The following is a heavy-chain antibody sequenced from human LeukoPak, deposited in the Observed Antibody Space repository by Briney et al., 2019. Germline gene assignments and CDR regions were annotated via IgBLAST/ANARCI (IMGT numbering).Heavy chain of an antibody. J-gene: IGHJ6*02. Sequence: GGSLRLSCAASGFTFSTYAMSWVRLAPGKGLEWVSGISGSGGSTYYADSVKGRFTSSRDNSNNALYVQMNSLRVEDTAVYYCAKSGGLSGSGRLAMDVWGQGTTVTVSS. CDR1: GFTFSTYA. V-gene: IGHV3-23*01. D-gene: IGHD3-10*01. CDR2: ISGSGGST. CDR3: AKSGGLSGSGRLAMDV.